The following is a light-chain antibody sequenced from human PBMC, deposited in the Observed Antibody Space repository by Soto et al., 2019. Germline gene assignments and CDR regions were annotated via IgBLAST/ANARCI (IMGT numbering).Light chain of an antibody. CDR3: AAWDDSVKGVV. CDR2: SNN. Sequence: QSLLTQPPSASGTPGQRVTISCSGSSSNIGSNTVNWYQQLPGTAPKLLICSNNQRPSGVPDRFSGSKSGTSASLAISGLQSEDEADYYCAAWDDSVKGVVFGGGTKVTVL. J-gene: IGLJ2*01. V-gene: IGLV1-44*01. CDR1: SSNIGSNT.